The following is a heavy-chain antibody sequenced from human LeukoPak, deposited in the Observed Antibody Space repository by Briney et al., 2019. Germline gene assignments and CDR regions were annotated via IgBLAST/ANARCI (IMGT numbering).Heavy chain of an antibody. D-gene: IGHD6-19*01. J-gene: IGHJ4*02. Sequence: PGGSLRLSCAASGFTFSNYDMYWVRQAPGKGLEWVSYISSSSTTDYYADSVKGRFTISRDNAKNSLFLQMNSLRVDDTALYYCARGTRVYDSGWYRSRFDCWGQGNLDTVSS. CDR3: ARGTRVYDSGWYRSRFDC. CDR1: GFTFSNYD. V-gene: IGHV3-48*01. CDR2: ISSSSTTD.